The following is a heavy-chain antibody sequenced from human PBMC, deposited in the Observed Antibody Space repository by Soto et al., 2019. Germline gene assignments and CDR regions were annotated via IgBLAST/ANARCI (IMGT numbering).Heavy chain of an antibody. V-gene: IGHV3-30-3*01. Sequence: GGSLRLSCAASGFTFSSYAMHWVRQAPGKGLEWVAVISYDGSNKYYADSVKGRFTISRDNSKNTLYLQMNSLRAEDTAVYYCARGSVKIVVVPAAKANWFDPWGQGTLVTVSS. CDR3: ARGSVKIVVVPAAKANWFDP. D-gene: IGHD2-2*01. J-gene: IGHJ5*02. CDR1: GFTFSSYA. CDR2: ISYDGSNK.